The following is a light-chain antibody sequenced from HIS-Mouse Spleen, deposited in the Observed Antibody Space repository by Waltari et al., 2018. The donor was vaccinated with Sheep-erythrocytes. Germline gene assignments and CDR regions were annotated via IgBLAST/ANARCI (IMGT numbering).Light chain of an antibody. CDR3: CSYAGSNNWV. V-gene: IGLV2-11*01. Sequence: QSALTQPRSVSGSPGQSVTISCTGTSSDVGGYNYVSWYQQHPGKAPKLMIYEVSKRPSWVPERFAGSKSGNTASLTISGLQAEDEADYYCCSYAGSNNWVFGGGTKLTVL. CDR2: EVS. CDR1: SSDVGGYNY. J-gene: IGLJ3*02.